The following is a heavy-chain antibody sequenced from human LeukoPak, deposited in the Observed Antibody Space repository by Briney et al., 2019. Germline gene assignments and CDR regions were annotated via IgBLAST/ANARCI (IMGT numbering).Heavy chain of an antibody. V-gene: IGHV1-8*01. Sequence: GASVKVSCKASGYTFTSYDINWVRQATGQGIEWMGWMNPNSGNTGYAQKFQGRVTMTRNTSISTAYMELSSLRSEDTAVYYCARGLLAQWLVFGDWGQGTLVTVSS. CDR3: ARGLLAQWLVFGD. CDR1: GYTFTSYD. J-gene: IGHJ4*02. D-gene: IGHD6-19*01. CDR2: MNPNSGNT.